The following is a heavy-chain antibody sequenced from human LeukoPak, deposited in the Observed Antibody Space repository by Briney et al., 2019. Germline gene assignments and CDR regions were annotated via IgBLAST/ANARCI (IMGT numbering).Heavy chain of an antibody. CDR1: GFSFSSYW. CDR3: AREDHSTYAY. V-gene: IGHV3-7*01. Sequence: GGSLRLSRTASGFSFSSYWMSWVRQTPGKGLEWVASIKQDGTEKYYVDSVKGRFTISKGNSKNSLYLQMNTLRAEDTAVYYCAREDHSTYAYWGQGTLVTVSS. CDR2: IKQDGTEK. J-gene: IGHJ4*02. D-gene: IGHD2/OR15-2a*01.